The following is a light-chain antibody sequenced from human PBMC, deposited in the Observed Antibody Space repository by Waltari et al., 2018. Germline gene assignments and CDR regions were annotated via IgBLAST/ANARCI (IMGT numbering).Light chain of an antibody. CDR3: QQYNSYTWT. CDR2: KAS. V-gene: IGKV1-5*03. J-gene: IGKJ1*01. Sequence: IQLTSPPSTLLAPVGDRFPFTCRASQSISGGLAWFQQKPGKAPKLLIYKASSLESGVPSRFSGSGSGTEFTLTISSLQPDDFATYYCQQYNSYTWTFGQGTKVEIK. CDR1: QSISGG.